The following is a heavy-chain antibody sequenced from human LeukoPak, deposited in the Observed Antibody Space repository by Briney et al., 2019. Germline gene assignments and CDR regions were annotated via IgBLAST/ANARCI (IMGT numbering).Heavy chain of an antibody. CDR3: ARDRSNYYDSSGYYYDAFDI. J-gene: IGHJ3*02. Sequence: ASVKVSCKASGYTFTSYGISLVRQAPGQGLEWMGWISAYNGNTNYAQKLQGRVTMTTDTSTSTAYMELRSLRSDDTAVYYCARDRSNYYDSSGYYYDAFDIWGQGTMVTVSS. V-gene: IGHV1-18*01. D-gene: IGHD3-22*01. CDR1: GYTFTSYG. CDR2: ISAYNGNT.